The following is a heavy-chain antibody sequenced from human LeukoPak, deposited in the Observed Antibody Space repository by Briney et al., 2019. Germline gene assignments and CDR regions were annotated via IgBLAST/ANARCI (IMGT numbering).Heavy chain of an antibody. Sequence: SETLSLTCAVYGGSFSGYYWSWIRQPPGKGLEWIGEINHSGSTYYNPSLKSRVTISLDTSKNQFSLQLSSVTAADTAVYYCARGRGYAFWSGYYTWLDPWGQGTLVTVSS. J-gene: IGHJ5*02. D-gene: IGHD3-3*01. CDR3: ARGRGYAFWSGYYTWLDP. CDR2: INHSGST. V-gene: IGHV4-34*01. CDR1: GGSFSGYY.